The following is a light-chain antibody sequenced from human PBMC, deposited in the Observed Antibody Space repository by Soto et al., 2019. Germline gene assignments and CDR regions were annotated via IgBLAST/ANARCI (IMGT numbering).Light chain of an antibody. CDR2: GAS. CDR1: QGISSS. CDR3: QQLDGYLYT. Sequence: DIQLTQSPSFLSASVGDRVSITCRASQGISSSFAWYQQKPGQAPKLLMYGASTLQSGVPSRFSGRGSGTEFTLTIGRLQPEDSATYYCQQLDGYLYTFGQGTKLEIK. J-gene: IGKJ2*01. V-gene: IGKV1-9*01.